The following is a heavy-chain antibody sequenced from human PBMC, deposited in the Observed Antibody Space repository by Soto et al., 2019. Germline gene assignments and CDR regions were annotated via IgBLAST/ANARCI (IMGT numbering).Heavy chain of an antibody. D-gene: IGHD3-9*01. CDR2: INPSGGGT. V-gene: IGHV1-46*03. Sequence: QVQLVQSGAEVKKPGASVKVSCKASGYTFTSYYMHCVRQAPGQGLEWMGIINPSGGGTSYAQKFQGRVTMTRDTSTSTVYMELSSLRSEDTAGYYCARGGQLRYLDWLLDYWGQGTLVTVSS. CDR1: GYTFTSYY. CDR3: ARGGQLRYLDWLLDY. J-gene: IGHJ4*02.